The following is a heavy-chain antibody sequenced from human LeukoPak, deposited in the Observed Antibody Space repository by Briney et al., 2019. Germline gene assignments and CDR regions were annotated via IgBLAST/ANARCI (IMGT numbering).Heavy chain of an antibody. Sequence: GGSLRLSCAAPGFTFSSYAMSWVRQAPGKGLEWVSAISGGGGSTYYADSVKGRFTISRDNFKNTLYLQMNSLRAEDTAVYYCAKWARDCSSTSCYMRYWGQGTLVTVSS. J-gene: IGHJ4*02. V-gene: IGHV3-23*01. CDR1: GFTFSSYA. CDR2: ISGGGGST. CDR3: AKWARDCSSTSCYMRY. D-gene: IGHD2-2*02.